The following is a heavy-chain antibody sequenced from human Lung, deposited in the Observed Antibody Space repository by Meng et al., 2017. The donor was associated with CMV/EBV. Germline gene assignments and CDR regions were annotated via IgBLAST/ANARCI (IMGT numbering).Heavy chain of an antibody. CDR1: GFTFSAYD. J-gene: IGHJ4*02. CDR2: VSSGSSSI. V-gene: IGHV3-21*01. CDR3: ARIGTRTRRTATPRSQRSHYVDY. D-gene: IGHD1-14*01. Sequence: LXCGGSGFTFSAYDMSWVRQAPGAGLEWVSSVSSGSSSIYYADSMKGRFTISRNNAKNLVFLQMHSLRVEDTALYFCARIGTRTRRTATPRSQRSHYVDYWXQGTLVTVSS.